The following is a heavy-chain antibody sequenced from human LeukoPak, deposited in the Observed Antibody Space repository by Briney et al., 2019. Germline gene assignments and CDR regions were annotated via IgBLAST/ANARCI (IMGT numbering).Heavy chain of an antibody. CDR1: GYTFTSYD. Sequence: ASVKVSCKASGYTFTSYDINWVRQATGQGLEWMGWMNPNSGNTGYAQKFQGRVTMTRNTSISTAYMELSSLRSEDTAVYYCARSPSYYDFWSGYTRYYYYYYGMDVWGQGTTATVSS. V-gene: IGHV1-8*01. CDR3: ARSPSYYDFWSGYTRYYYYYYGMDV. CDR2: MNPNSGNT. D-gene: IGHD3-3*01. J-gene: IGHJ6*02.